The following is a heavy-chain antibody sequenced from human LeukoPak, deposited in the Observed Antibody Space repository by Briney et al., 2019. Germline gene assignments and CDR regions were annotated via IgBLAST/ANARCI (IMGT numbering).Heavy chain of an antibody. CDR2: IYHSGSA. Sequence: SETLSLTCAVSGGSISSSNWWSWVRQPPGKGLEWIGEIYHSGSANYNPSLKSRVTISVDKSKNQFSLRLSSVTAADTAVYYCAGAGHDGIGYKVCWGQGTLVTVSS. V-gene: IGHV4-4*02. CDR3: AGAGHDGIGYKVC. J-gene: IGHJ4*02. D-gene: IGHD3-22*01. CDR1: GGSISSSNW.